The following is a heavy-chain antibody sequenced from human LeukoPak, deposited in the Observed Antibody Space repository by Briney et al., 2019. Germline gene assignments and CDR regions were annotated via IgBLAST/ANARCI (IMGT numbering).Heavy chain of an antibody. CDR1: GFTFSNYW. D-gene: IGHD2-21*01. J-gene: IGHJ4*02. CDR3: ARVVNRFSLFPE. CDR2: IKQDGSEK. Sequence: GGSLRLSCAASGFTFSNYWMSWVRQAPGKGLEWVANIKQDGSEKYYVDSVKGRFTISRDNAKNSLYLQMNSLRAEDTAVYYCARVVNRFSLFPEWGRGTLVTVSS. V-gene: IGHV3-7*01.